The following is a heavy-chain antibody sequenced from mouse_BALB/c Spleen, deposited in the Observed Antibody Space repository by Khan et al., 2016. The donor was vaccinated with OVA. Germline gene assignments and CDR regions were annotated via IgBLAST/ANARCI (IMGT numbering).Heavy chain of an antibody. Sequence: VQLKESGPGLVKPSQSLSLTCTVTGYSITSDYAWNWIRQFPGNKLEWMGYISYSGRTSYTPSLKSRISITRDPSKNQFFLQLNSVTTEDTATYYCAGGRAYWGQGTLVTVSA. J-gene: IGHJ3*01. CDR3: AGGRAY. CDR1: GYSITSDYA. V-gene: IGHV3-2*02. CDR2: ISYSGRT. D-gene: IGHD3-3*01.